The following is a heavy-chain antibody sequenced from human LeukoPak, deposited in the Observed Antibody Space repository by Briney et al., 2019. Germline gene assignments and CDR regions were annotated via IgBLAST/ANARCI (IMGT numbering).Heavy chain of an antibody. CDR1: GFTFSSYW. V-gene: IGHV3-7*01. Sequence: GGSLRLSCAASGFTFSSYWMSWVRQAPGKGLEWEANIKQDGSEKYYVDSVKGRFTISRDNAKNSLYLQMNSLRVDDTAVYYCAKSLQGYWRGYYHYFHYWGRGALVTVYS. J-gene: IGHJ4*02. CDR2: IKQDGSEK. D-gene: IGHD3-3*01. CDR3: AKSLQGYWRGYYHYFHY.